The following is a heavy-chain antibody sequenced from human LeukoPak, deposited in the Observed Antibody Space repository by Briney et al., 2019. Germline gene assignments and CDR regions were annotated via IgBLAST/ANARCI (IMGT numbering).Heavy chain of an antibody. J-gene: IGHJ4*02. V-gene: IGHV3-23*01. CDR2: ISGSGGST. CDR1: GFTLSSYA. Sequence: PGGSLRLSCAASGFTLSSYAMSWVRQAPGKGLEWVSAISGSGGSTYCADSVKGRFTISRDDAKSSLYVQMNSLRDEDTAVYYCARFGYSGWNLEYWGQGTLVTVSS. CDR3: ARFGYSGWNLEY. D-gene: IGHD5-12*01.